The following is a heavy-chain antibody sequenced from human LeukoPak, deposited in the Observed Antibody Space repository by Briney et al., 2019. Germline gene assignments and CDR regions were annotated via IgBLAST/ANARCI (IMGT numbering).Heavy chain of an antibody. V-gene: IGHV1-18*01. CDR3: ARDSLSSPWSRGPASDY. D-gene: IGHD2-2*01. Sequence: GASVKVSCKASGYTFTSYGISWVRQAPGQGLEWMGWISAYNGNTNYAQKLQGRVTMTTDTSTSTAYMELRSLRSDDTAVYYCARDSLSSPWSRGPASDYWGQGTLVTVSS. J-gene: IGHJ4*02. CDR2: ISAYNGNT. CDR1: GYTFTSYG.